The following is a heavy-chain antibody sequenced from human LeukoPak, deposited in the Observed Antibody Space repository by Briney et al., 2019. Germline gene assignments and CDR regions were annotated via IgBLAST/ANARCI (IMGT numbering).Heavy chain of an antibody. J-gene: IGHJ4*02. CDR2: ISGSGGST. Sequence: SGGSLRLSCAASGFTFSTYVMTWVRQAPGKGLEWVSAISGSGGSTYYADSVKGRFTGSRDNSKNTLYLQMNSLRAEDTAIYYCAKDGTWIQLCFNDWGQGTLVTVSS. CDR1: GFTFSTYV. V-gene: IGHV3-23*01. CDR3: AKDGTWIQLCFND. D-gene: IGHD5-18*01.